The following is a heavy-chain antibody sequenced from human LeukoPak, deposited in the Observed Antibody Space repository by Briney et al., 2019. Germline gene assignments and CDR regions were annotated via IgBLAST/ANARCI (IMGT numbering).Heavy chain of an antibody. CDR3: ASRSSLFSSSWYSFDS. J-gene: IGHJ4*02. CDR2: INTDTGSP. V-gene: IGHV7-4-1*02. D-gene: IGHD6-13*01. Sequence: ASVKVSCKASADTFTSYALNWVRQAPGQGLEWMGWINTDTGSPTYAQGFTGRFDFSLDTSVSTAYLQITSLKAEDTAVYYCASRSSLFSSSWYSFDSWGQGTLVTVSS. CDR1: ADTFTSYA.